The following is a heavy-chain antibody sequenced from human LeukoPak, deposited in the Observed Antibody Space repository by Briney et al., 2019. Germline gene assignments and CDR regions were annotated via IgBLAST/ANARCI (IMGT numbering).Heavy chain of an antibody. CDR2: IKSNPDGGTT. Sequence: TGGSLRLSCAASGFTFSSYWMSWVRQAPGKGLEWVGHIKSNPDGGTTDYAAPVKGRFTISRDDSKNLLYLQMSTLKTEDTAVYYCSTEGLAYCDGDCYSWGQGTLVTVSS. CDR1: GFTFSSYW. V-gene: IGHV3-15*01. CDR3: STEGLAYCDGDCYS. D-gene: IGHD2-21*02. J-gene: IGHJ5*02.